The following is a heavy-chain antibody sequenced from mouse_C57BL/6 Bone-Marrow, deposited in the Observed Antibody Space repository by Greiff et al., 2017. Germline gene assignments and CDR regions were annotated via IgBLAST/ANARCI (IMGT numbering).Heavy chain of an antibody. V-gene: IGHV1-55*01. CDR1: GYTFTSYW. Sequence: QVQLQQPGAELVKPGASVKMSCKASGYTFTSYWITWVKQRPGQGLEWIGDIYPGSGSTNYHEKFKSKATLTVDTSSSTAYMQHSSLPSEDSAVYYCASTYYSNYWYFDVWGTGTTVTVSS. D-gene: IGHD2-5*01. J-gene: IGHJ1*03. CDR2: IYPGSGST. CDR3: ASTYYSNYWYFDV.